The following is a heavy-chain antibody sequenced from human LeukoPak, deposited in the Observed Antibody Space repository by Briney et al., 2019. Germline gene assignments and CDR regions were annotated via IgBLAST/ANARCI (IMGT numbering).Heavy chain of an antibody. CDR1: GFTFSKYG. D-gene: IGHD3-10*01. V-gene: IGHV3-33*08. CDR3: ARADNGSGSYAFDI. CDR2: IWHSQKKE. Sequence: GGSLRLSCAASGFTFSKYGMHWVRQAPGKGLEWVAVIWHSQKKEYYADSVKGRFTISRDNSKNTLDLQMRSLRAEDTAVYYCARADNGSGSYAFDIWGQGTRVTVSS. J-gene: IGHJ3*02.